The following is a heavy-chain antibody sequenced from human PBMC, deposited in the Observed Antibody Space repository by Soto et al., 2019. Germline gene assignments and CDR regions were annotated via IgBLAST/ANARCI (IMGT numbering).Heavy chain of an antibody. CDR2: MYYSGST. CDR3: ARGPSGDKVDY. CDR1: GGSISSSNYF. D-gene: IGHD7-27*01. Sequence: PSETLSLTCTVSGGSISSSNYFWGWIRQPPGKGLEWIGSMYYSGSTYYNPSLKSRVTISVDTSKNQFSPQLSSVSAADTAVYYCARGPSGDKVDYWGQGTLVTVSS. V-gene: IGHV4-39*07. J-gene: IGHJ4*02.